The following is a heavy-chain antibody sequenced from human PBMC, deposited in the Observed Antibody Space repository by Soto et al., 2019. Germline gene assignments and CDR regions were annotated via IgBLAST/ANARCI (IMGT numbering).Heavy chain of an antibody. Sequence: ASVKVSCTASWGTLSSCAISWVRQSPEQGLEWMGVIIPIFGTANYAQRFQGRVTITADKSTSTAYMELSGLRSEDKAVYYCASEMSQVVVADKGWFEPRGQGTLDTVS. J-gene: IGHJ5*02. CDR2: IIPIFGTA. CDR3: ASEMSQVVVADKGWFEP. CDR1: WGTLSSCA. D-gene: IGHD2-15*01. V-gene: IGHV1-69*06.